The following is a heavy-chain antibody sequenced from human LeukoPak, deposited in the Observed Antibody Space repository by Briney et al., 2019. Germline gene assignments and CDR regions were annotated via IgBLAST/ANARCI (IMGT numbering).Heavy chain of an antibody. Sequence: PGGSLRLSCAASGFTFSSYAMSWVRQAPGKGLEWVSAISGSGGSTYYADSVKGRFTISRDNSKNTLYLQMNSLRAEDTAVYYCANFPALYDSSGYPNFDYWGQGTLVTVSS. D-gene: IGHD3-22*01. CDR1: GFTFSSYA. CDR3: ANFPALYDSSGYPNFDY. CDR2: ISGSGGST. V-gene: IGHV3-23*01. J-gene: IGHJ4*02.